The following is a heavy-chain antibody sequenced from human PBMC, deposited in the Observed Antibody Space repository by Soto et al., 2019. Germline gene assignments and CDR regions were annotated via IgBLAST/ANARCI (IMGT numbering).Heavy chain of an antibody. CDR2: IRTNAYGGTT. V-gene: IGHV3-49*04. CDR3: TREEDKLFDYYYYVMDV. Sequence: PGGSLRLSCTASGFTFGDYAMTWVRQAPGKGLEWVGFIRTNAYGGTTGYAASVKGRFIISRDDSKSIAYLQVNSLKTEDTGVYYCTREEDKLFDYYYYVMDVWGQGTTVTVSS. J-gene: IGHJ6*02. D-gene: IGHD2-15*01. CDR1: GFTFGDYA.